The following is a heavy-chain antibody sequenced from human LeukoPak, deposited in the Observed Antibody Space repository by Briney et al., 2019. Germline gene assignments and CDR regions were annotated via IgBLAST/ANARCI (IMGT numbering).Heavy chain of an antibody. CDR3: ARAQGITIFGADYYYGMDV. D-gene: IGHD3-3*01. Sequence: SETLSLTCTVSGGSISSYYWSWLRQPPGKGLEWFGYIYYSGSTNYNPSLKSRVTISVATSKTQFSLKLSSVTAADTAVYYCARAQGITIFGADYYYGMDVWGQGTTVTVSS. V-gene: IGHV4-59*01. J-gene: IGHJ6*02. CDR2: IYYSGST. CDR1: GGSISSYY.